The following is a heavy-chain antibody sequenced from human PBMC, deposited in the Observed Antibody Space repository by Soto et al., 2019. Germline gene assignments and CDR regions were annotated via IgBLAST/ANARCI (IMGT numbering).Heavy chain of an antibody. V-gene: IGHV3-7*01. CDR3: AREIGGFDY. D-gene: IGHD2-15*01. J-gene: IGHJ4*02. Sequence: HPGGSLRLSCVGSTFIFSNYWLSWVRQAPGKGLEWVANLNQDGSEKYYLDSVKGRFSISRDNAKNSLYLQMNSLRAEDTAVYYCAREIGGFDYWGQGTRVTVSS. CDR2: LNQDGSEK. CDR1: TFIFSNYW.